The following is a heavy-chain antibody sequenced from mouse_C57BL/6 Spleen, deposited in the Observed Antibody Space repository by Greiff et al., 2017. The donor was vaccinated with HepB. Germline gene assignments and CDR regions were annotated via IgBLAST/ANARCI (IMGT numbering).Heavy chain of an antibody. Sequence: VQLKESGPVLVKPGASVKMSCKASGYTFTDYYMNWVKQSHGKSLEWIGVINPYNGGTSYNQKFKGKATLTVDKSSSTAYMELNSLTSEDSAVYYCARGYYSYAMDYWGQGTSVTVSS. CDR1: GYTFTDYY. CDR2: INPYNGGT. D-gene: IGHD2-12*01. CDR3: ARGYYSYAMDY. J-gene: IGHJ4*01. V-gene: IGHV1-19*01.